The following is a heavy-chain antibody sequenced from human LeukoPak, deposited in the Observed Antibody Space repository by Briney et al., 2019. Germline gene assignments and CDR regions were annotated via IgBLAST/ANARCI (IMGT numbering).Heavy chain of an antibody. CDR1: GFTFGDFY. CDR2: ISSTSAYT. Sequence: GGSLRLSCAASGFTFGDFYMSWIRQAPGKGLEWVSYISSTSAYTNYADSVKGRFTIYRDNAKNSLYLQMSSLRVEDTAVYYCARDHYYDTSGYIDYWGQGSLVTVSS. D-gene: IGHD3-22*01. CDR3: ARDHYYDTSGYIDY. J-gene: IGHJ4*02. V-gene: IGHV3-11*05.